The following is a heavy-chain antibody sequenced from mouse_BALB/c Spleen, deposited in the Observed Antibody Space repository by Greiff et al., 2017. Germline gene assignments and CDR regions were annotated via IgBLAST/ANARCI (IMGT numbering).Heavy chain of an antibody. CDR1: GFTFSSFG. J-gene: IGHJ4*01. V-gene: IGHV5-17*02. CDR2: ISSGSSTI. Sequence: EVKLVESGGGLVQPGGSRKLSCAASGFTFSSFGMHWVRQAPEKGLEWVAYISSGSSTIYYADTVKGRFTISRDNPKNTLFLQMTSLRSEDTAMYYCARSYYYGTSRNYAMDYWGQGTSVTVSS. CDR3: ARSYYYGTSRNYAMDY. D-gene: IGHD1-1*01.